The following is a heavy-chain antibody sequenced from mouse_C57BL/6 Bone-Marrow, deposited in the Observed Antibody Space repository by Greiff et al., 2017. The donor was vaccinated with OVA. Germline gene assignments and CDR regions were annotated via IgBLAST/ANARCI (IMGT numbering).Heavy chain of an antibody. Sequence: DVQLQESGAELVRPGASVKLSCTASGFNIKDDYMHWVKQRPEQGLEWIGWIDPENGDTEYASKFQGKATITADTSSNTAYLQLSSLTSEDTAVYYCTTAAYSNYYFDYWGQGTTLTVSS. CDR2: IDPENGDT. V-gene: IGHV14-4*01. CDR1: GFNIKDDY. CDR3: TTAAYSNYYFDY. J-gene: IGHJ2*01. D-gene: IGHD2-5*01.